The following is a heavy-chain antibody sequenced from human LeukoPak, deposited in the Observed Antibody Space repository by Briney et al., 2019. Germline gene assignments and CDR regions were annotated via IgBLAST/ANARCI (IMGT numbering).Heavy chain of an antibody. Sequence: GGSLRLSCAASGFTFSSYSMNWVRQAPGKGPEWVSSISSSSSYIYYADSVKGRFTISRDNAKNSLYLQMNSLRAEDTAVYYCARDLGLELRWFDPWGQGTLVTVSS. CDR1: GFTFSSYS. CDR3: ARDLGLELRWFDP. V-gene: IGHV3-21*01. J-gene: IGHJ5*02. CDR2: ISSSSSYI. D-gene: IGHD1-7*01.